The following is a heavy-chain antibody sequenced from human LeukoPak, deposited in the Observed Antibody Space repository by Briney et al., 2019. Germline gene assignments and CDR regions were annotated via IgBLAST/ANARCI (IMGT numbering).Heavy chain of an antibody. V-gene: IGHV3-7*01. CDR1: GFTFTSYW. CDR2: IKQDGSEK. J-gene: IGHJ4*02. CDR3: ARGRPTGGIDD. Sequence: PGGSLRLSCVASGFTFTSYWMSWVRQAPGKGLEWVANIKQDGSEKNYVDSVKGRFTISRDNAKNSMSLQMNSLRAEDTAVYYCARGRPTGGIDDWGQGTLVTVSS.